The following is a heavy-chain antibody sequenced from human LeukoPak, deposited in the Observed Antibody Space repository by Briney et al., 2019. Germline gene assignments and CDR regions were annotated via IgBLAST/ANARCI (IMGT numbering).Heavy chain of an antibody. CDR3: ARDGYCSNGVCYSPIGY. CDR2: ISGSGSST. Sequence: GGSLRLSCAVSGFTFSSYAMSWVRQAPGKGLEWVSGISGSGSSTYYAASVKGRFTISRDNSKNTLYLQMNSLRAEDTAVYYCARDGYCSNGVCYSPIGYWGQGTLVTVSS. CDR1: GFTFSSYA. V-gene: IGHV3-23*01. J-gene: IGHJ4*02. D-gene: IGHD2-8*01.